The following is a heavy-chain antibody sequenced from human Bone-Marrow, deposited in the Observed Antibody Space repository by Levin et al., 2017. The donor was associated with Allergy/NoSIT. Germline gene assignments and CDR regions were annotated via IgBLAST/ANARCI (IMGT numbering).Heavy chain of an antibody. V-gene: IGHV4-59*01. Sequence: SCTVSGGSISSYYWTWIRQPPGKGLEWIGYIYYSGSTNYNPSLKSRVTISVDTSKNQFSLRLSSVTAADTAVYYCSREDTMVLDIWGQGTMVTVSS. J-gene: IGHJ3*02. CDR1: GGSISSYY. D-gene: IGHD3-10*01. CDR2: IYYSGST. CDR3: SREDTMVLDI.